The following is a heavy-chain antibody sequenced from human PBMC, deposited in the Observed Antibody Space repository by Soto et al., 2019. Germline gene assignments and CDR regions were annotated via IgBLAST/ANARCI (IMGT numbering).Heavy chain of an antibody. D-gene: IGHD1-26*01. J-gene: IGHJ6*03. Sequence: HPGGSLRLSCAASGFTFTTYAMTWVRQAPGRGLEWVSAVSGSGGSTYYADSVKGRFTVSRDNSKNTLFLQMNGLRAEDTAVYYCAKDLKGPAPWESFYMDVWGKGTTVTVSS. CDR1: GFTFTTYA. CDR2: VSGSGGST. V-gene: IGHV3-23*01. CDR3: AKDLKGPAPWESFYMDV.